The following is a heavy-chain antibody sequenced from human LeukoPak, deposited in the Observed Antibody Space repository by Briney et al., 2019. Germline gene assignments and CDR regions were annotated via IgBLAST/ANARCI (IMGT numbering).Heavy chain of an antibody. CDR1: GFTFDDYA. CDR3: ARDYYGSGSLDY. J-gene: IGHJ4*02. CDR2: ISWNSGSI. V-gene: IGHV3-9*01. D-gene: IGHD3-10*01. Sequence: GRSLRLSCAASGFTFDDYAMHWVRQAPGKGLEWVSGISWNSGSIGYADSVKGRFTISRDNAKNSLYLQMNSLRAEDTAVYYCARDYYGSGSLDYWGQGTLVTVSS.